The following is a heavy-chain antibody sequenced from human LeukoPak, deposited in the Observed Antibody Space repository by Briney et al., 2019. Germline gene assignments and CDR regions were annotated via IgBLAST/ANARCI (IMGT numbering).Heavy chain of an antibody. V-gene: IGHV4-39*07. CDR3: ASTTWGSAPYFDY. CDR2: IYYSGST. J-gene: IGHJ4*02. Sequence: SETLSLTCTISGGSISTYYWGWIRQPPGKGLEWIGSIYYSGSTYYNPSLKSRVTISVDTSKNQFSLKLSSVTAADTAVYYCASTTWGSAPYFDYWGQGTLVTVSS. CDR1: GGSISTYY. D-gene: IGHD7-27*01.